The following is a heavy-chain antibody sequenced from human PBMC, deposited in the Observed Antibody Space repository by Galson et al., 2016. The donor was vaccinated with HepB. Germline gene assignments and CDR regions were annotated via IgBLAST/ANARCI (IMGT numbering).Heavy chain of an antibody. CDR2: ISDTGGST. J-gene: IGHJ6*02. V-gene: IGHV3-23*01. CDR1: GFTFSSYV. D-gene: IGHD3-9*01. CDR3: AKDRGSFDLLYLRYYYYGMDV. Sequence: SLRLSCAASGFTFSSYVLSWVRQAPGKGLEWVSSISDTGGSTYYADSVKGRFTISRDNSKNTLYLQMNSLRAEDTAVYYCAKDRGSFDLLYLRYYYYGMDVWGQGTTVPVSS.